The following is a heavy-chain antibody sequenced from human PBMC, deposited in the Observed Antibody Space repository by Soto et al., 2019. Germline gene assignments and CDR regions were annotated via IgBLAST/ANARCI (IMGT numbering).Heavy chain of an antibody. CDR3: ATGLLSVERATPIRFDY. D-gene: IGHD5-12*01. CDR2: ISGSGGST. CDR1: GFTFSSYA. V-gene: IGHV3-23*01. Sequence: HPGGSLRLSCAASGFTFSSYAMSWVRQAPGKGLEWVSAISGSGGSTYYADSVKGRFTISRDNSKNTLYLQMNSLRAEDTAVYYCATGLLSVERATPIRFDYWGQGTLGTVCS. J-gene: IGHJ4*02.